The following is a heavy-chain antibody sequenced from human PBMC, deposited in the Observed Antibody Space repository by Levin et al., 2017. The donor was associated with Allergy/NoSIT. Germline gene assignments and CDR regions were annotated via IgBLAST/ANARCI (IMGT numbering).Heavy chain of an antibody. J-gene: IGHJ4*02. D-gene: IGHD6-13*01. V-gene: IGHV4-34*01. CDR2: INHSGST. CDR3: ARGSIAAAGGPGFDY. CDR1: GGSFSGYY. Sequence: SQTLSLTCAVYGGSFSGYYWSWIRQPPGKGLEWIGEINHSGSTNYNPSLKSRVTISVDTSKNQFSLKLSSVTAADTAVYYCARGSIAAAGGPGFDYWGQGTLVTVSS.